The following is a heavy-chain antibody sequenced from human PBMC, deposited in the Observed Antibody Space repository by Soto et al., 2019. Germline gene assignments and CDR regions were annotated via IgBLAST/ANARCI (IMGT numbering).Heavy chain of an antibody. D-gene: IGHD6-13*01. J-gene: IGHJ3*02. CDR1: GFTFSSYG. Sequence: PGGSLRLSCAASGFTFSSYGMHWVRQAPGKGLEWVAVIWYDGSNKYYADSVKGRFTISRDNSKNTLYLQMNSLRAEDTAVYYCARSMPAAAEGWDAFDIWGQGTMVTVSS. CDR3: ARSMPAAAEGWDAFDI. CDR2: IWYDGSNK. V-gene: IGHV3-33*01.